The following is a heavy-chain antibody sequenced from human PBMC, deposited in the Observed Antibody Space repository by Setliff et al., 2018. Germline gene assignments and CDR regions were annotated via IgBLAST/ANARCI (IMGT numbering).Heavy chain of an antibody. CDR2: IKQDGSEK. J-gene: IGHJ4*02. V-gene: IGHV3-7*01. CDR1: GFTFSTYW. D-gene: IGHD3-22*01. Sequence: PGGSLRLSCAASGFTFSTYWMSWVRQAPGKGLEWVANIKQDGSEKYYADPVKGRFTISRDNAKNSLYLQMNSLRAEDTAVYYCARDGNYYDSSGLANGGYWGQGTLVTVSS. CDR3: ARDGNYYDSSGLANGGY.